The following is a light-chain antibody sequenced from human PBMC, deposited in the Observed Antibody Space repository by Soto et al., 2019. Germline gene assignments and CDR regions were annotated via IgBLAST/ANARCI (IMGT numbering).Light chain of an antibody. J-gene: IGKJ2*01. CDR3: MQATQSST. CDR1: QSLVHGDGNTY. V-gene: IGKV2-24*01. CDR2: KIS. Sequence: DIVLTQTPLSSPVTLGQPASISCRSSQSLVHGDGNTYFNWLLQRPGQPPRLLIYKISKRFPGVPDRFSGSGAGTDFTLKISRVEAEDVGVYYCMQATQSSTFVQGTKLEIK.